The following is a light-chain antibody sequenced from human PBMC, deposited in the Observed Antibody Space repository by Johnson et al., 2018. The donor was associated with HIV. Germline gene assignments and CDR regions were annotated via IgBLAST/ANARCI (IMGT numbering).Light chain of an antibody. CDR3: ATWDSSLSAGENV. Sequence: QSVLSQPPSVSAAPGQKVTISCSGSSSNIGNNYVSWYQQLPGTAPKLLIYDNNKRPSGIPDRFSGSKSGTSATLGITGLQTGDEADYYFATWDSSLSAGENVFRTGTKVTVL. J-gene: IGLJ1*01. CDR1: SSNIGNNY. CDR2: DNN. V-gene: IGLV1-51*01.